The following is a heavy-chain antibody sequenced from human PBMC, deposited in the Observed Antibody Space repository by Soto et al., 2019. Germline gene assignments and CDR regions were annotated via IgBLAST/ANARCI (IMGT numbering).Heavy chain of an antibody. CDR3: ARGRADSAGISLGRRMDV. CDR1: GEAVGSGQSY. J-gene: IGHJ6*02. CDR2: IFVTGAT. Sequence: QVQLQESGPGLVKPSETLSLICFVSGEAVGSGQSYWNWIRQAPGKGLEWIGHIFVTGATKYSASLKSGVTMSVDTSKSQISLTLTSVTAADSATYFCARGRADSAGISLGRRMDVCGQVTTVTVAS. V-gene: IGHV4-61*01. D-gene: IGHD3-10*01.